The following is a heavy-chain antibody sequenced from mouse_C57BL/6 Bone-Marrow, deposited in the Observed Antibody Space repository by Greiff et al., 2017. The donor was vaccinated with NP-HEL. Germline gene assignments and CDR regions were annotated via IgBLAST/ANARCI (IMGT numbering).Heavy chain of an antibody. CDR3: ARDGPLCFDV. CDR1: GFTFSSYA. J-gene: IGHJ1*03. V-gene: IGHV5-4*01. D-gene: IGHD6-1*01. Sequence: EVMLVESGGGLVKPGGSLKLSCAASGFTFSSYAMSWVRQTPEKRLEWVATISDGGSYTYYPDNVKGRFTISRYNAKNNLYLQMSHLKSEDTAMYYCARDGPLCFDVWGTGTTVTVSS. CDR2: ISDGGSYT.